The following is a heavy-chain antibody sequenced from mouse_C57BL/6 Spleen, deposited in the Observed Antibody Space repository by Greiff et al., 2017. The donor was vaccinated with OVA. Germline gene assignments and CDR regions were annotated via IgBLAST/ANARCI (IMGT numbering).Heavy chain of an antibody. J-gene: IGHJ2*01. CDR3: ARSDYDGSSYGVDY. CDR2: IDPSDSYT. CDR1: GYTFTSYW. V-gene: IGHV1-50*01. D-gene: IGHD1-1*01. Sequence: QVQLQQPGAELVKPGASVKLSCKASGYTFTSYWMQWVKQRPGQGLEWIGEIDPSDSYTNYNQKFKGKATLTVDTSSSTAYMQLSSLTSEDSAVYYCARSDYDGSSYGVDYWGQGTTLTVSS.